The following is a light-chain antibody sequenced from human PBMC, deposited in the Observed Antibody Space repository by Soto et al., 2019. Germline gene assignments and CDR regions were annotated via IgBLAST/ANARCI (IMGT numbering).Light chain of an antibody. CDR3: QQYSDYSRT. V-gene: IGKV1D-13*01. J-gene: IGKJ1*01. Sequence: MQLTDSPASLSPSVEERVTITCLASQGISSALAWYQQKPGKAPNLLIYDASSLESGVPSRFSGSGSGTDFTLTISSLQPEDFATYYSQQYSDYSRTFGQGTKVDIK. CDR1: QGISSA. CDR2: DAS.